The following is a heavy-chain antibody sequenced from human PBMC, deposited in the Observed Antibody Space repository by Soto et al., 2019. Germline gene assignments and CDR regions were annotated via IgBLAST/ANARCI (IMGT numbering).Heavy chain of an antibody. J-gene: IGHJ3*01. Sequence: PSETLSLTCAVYGGSFIEHHWSWIRQTTGEGLEWIGYISRGGSTNYNPSLKSRVTISVDTSKNQFSLNLSSVTAADTAVYYCARDLKRRGGNSVLGAFDVWGQGTMLTVSS. D-gene: IGHD2-21*02. V-gene: IGHV4-34*01. CDR3: ARDLKRRGGNSVLGAFDV. CDR2: ISRGGST. CDR1: GGSFIEHH.